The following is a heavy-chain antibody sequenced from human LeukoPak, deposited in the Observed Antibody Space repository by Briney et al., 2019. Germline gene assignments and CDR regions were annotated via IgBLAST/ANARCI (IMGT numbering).Heavy chain of an antibody. D-gene: IGHD6-6*01. Sequence: PGGSLRLSCAASGFTVSGNYMSWVRQAPGKGLEWVSVIYSGGSTYYADSVKGRFTISRDNSKNTLYLQMNSLRAEDTAVYYCARGIAARLGYAFDIWGQGTMVTVSS. CDR2: IYSGGST. J-gene: IGHJ3*02. CDR3: ARGIAARLGYAFDI. V-gene: IGHV3-53*01. CDR1: GFTVSGNY.